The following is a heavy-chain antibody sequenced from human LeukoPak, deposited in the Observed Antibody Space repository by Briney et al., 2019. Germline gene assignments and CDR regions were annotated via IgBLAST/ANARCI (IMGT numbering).Heavy chain of an antibody. CDR3: ARDQDYYGSGSYGPDH. Sequence: SETLSLTCTVFGYSITTGYYWGWIRQPPGKGLEWIGSIYHSGSTFYNPSLKSRVTISVDTSKNQFSLKLSSVIAADTAIYYCARDQDYYGSGSYGPDHWGQGTQVTVSS. J-gene: IGHJ4*02. CDR1: GYSITTGYY. V-gene: IGHV4-38-2*02. CDR2: IYHSGST. D-gene: IGHD3-10*01.